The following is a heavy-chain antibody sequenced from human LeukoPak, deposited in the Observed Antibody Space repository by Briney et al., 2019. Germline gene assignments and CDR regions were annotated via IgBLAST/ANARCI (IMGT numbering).Heavy chain of an antibody. J-gene: IGHJ3*02. CDR3: ARGLRVAMLVVVITTGAFDI. CDR2: INHSGST. CDR1: GGSFSGYY. D-gene: IGHD3-22*01. V-gene: IGHV4-34*01. Sequence: SETLSLTCAVYGGSFSGYYWSWIRQPPGKGLEWIGEINHSGSTNYNPSLKSRVTISVDTSKNQFSLKLSSVTAADTAVYYCARGLRVAMLVVVITTGAFDIWGQGTMVTVSS.